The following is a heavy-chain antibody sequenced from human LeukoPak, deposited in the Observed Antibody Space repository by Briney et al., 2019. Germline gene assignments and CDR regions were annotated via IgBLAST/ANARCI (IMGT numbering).Heavy chain of an antibody. J-gene: IGHJ4*02. D-gene: IGHD3-22*01. V-gene: IGHV1-3*01. CDR1: GYTFTSYA. CDR2: INAGKGNT. Sequence: ASVKVSCKASGYTFTSYAMHWVRQAPGQRLEWMGWINAGKGNTKYSQKFKGRVTITRDTSASTAYMELSSLRSEDTAVYYCARGLPYYYDSSGSVYFDYWGQGTLVTVSS. CDR3: ARGLPYYYDSSGSVYFDY.